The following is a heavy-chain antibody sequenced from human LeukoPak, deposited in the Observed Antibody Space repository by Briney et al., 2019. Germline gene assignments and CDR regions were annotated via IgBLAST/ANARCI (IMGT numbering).Heavy chain of an antibody. V-gene: IGHV3-30-3*01. D-gene: IGHD3-22*01. CDR2: ISYDGSNK. J-gene: IGHJ6*02. Sequence: GGSLRLSCAASGFTFSSYAMHWVRQAPGKGLEWVAVISYDGSNKYYADSVKGRFTISRDNSKNTLYLQMNSLRAEDTAVYYCARGNYYDSSGYPDHYYYYGMDVWGQGTTVTVSS. CDR3: ARGNYYDSSGYPDHYYYYGMDV. CDR1: GFTFSSYA.